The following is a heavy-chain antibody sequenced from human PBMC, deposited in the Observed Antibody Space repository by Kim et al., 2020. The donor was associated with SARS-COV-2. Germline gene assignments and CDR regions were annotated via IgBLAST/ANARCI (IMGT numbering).Heavy chain of an antibody. J-gene: IGHJ4*02. CDR3: ARGSPYCSGGSCYLDY. CDR2: IYPGDSDT. D-gene: IGHD2-15*01. Sequence: GESLKISCKGSGYSFTSYWIGWVRQMPGKGLEWMGIIYPGDSDTRYSPSFQGQVTISADKSISTAYLQWSSLKASDTAMYYCARGSPYCSGGSCYLDYWGQGTLVTVSS. CDR1: GYSFTSYW. V-gene: IGHV5-51*01.